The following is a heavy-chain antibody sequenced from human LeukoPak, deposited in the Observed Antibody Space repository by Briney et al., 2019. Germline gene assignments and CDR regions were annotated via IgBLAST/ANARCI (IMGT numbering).Heavy chain of an antibody. V-gene: IGHV3-30*03. CDR1: GFTFSNYG. Sequence: PGGSLRLSCAASGFTFSNYGIHWVRQAPGKGLEWVAVISYDGSNKYYAESVKGRFTISRDNAKNSLYLQMNSLRAEDAAVYYCARDYTSSSLDYWGQGTLVTVSS. CDR2: ISYDGSNK. D-gene: IGHD6-6*01. J-gene: IGHJ4*02. CDR3: ARDYTSSSLDY.